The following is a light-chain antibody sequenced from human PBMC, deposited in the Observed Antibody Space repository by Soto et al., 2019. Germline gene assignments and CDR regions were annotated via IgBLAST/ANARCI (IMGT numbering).Light chain of an antibody. CDR3: SSYAGSNNLV. CDR1: SSDVGGYNY. Sequence: QSVLTKPPSASGSPGRSVTISCTGTSSDVGGYNYVSWYQQHPGKAPKLMIYEVSKRPSGVPDRFSGSKSGNTASLTVSGLQAEDEADYYCSSYAGSNNLVFGTGTKVTVL. CDR2: EVS. V-gene: IGLV2-8*01. J-gene: IGLJ1*01.